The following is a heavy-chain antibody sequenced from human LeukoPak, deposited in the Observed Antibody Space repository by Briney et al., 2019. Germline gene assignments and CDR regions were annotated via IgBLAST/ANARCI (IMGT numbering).Heavy chain of an antibody. CDR1: GYTFAGYY. CDR3: ARGAFVVVVAATKYWFDP. CDR2: INPNSGGT. V-gene: IGHV1-2*02. Sequence: VASVKVSCKASGYTFAGYYMHWVRQAPGQGLEWMGWINPNSGGTNYAQKFQGRVTMTRDTSISTAYMELSRLRSDDTAVYYCARGAFVVVVAATKYWFDPWGQGTLVTVPS. J-gene: IGHJ5*02. D-gene: IGHD2-15*01.